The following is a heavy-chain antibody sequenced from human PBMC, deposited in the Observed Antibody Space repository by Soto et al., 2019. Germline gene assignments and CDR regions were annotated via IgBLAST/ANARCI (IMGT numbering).Heavy chain of an antibody. Sequence: TGGSLRLSCAASGFTFSDYYMSWIRQAPGKGLEWVSYISSSGSTIYYADSVKGRFTISRDNAKNSLYLQMNSRRAEDTAVYYCAREGVQHGSGPYYYYGMDVWGQGTTVTVSS. CDR1: GFTFSDYY. V-gene: IGHV3-11*04. CDR3: AREGVQHGSGPYYYYGMDV. J-gene: IGHJ6*02. D-gene: IGHD3-10*01. CDR2: ISSSGSTI.